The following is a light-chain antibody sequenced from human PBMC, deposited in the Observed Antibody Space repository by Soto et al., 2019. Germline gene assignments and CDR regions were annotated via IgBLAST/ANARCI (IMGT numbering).Light chain of an antibody. CDR2: EVT. Sequence: QSALTQPPSASGSPGQSVTISCTGTSSDVGRYNFVSWYQQHPGKAPKLMIYEVTKRPSGVPDRFSGSKSGNTASLTVSGLQGEDEADYYCSSYAVSNNWVSGGGTKLTVL. J-gene: IGLJ3*02. CDR3: SSYAVSNNWV. V-gene: IGLV2-8*01. CDR1: SSDVGRYNF.